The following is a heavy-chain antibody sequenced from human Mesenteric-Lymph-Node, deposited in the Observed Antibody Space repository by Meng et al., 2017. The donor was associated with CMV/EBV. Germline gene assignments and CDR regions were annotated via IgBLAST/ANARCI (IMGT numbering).Heavy chain of an antibody. CDR3: TGDEWGGYCSSTSCQSYGMDV. D-gene: IGHD2-2*01. J-gene: IGHJ6*02. Sequence: GESLKISCAASGFTVSSNYMSWVRQAPGKGLEWVGFIRSKAYGGTTEYAASVKGRFTISRDDSKSIAYLQMNSLKTEDTAVYFCTGDEWGGYCSSTSCQSYGMDVWGQGTTVTVSS. V-gene: IGHV3-49*04. CDR1: GFTVSSNY. CDR2: IRSKAYGGTT.